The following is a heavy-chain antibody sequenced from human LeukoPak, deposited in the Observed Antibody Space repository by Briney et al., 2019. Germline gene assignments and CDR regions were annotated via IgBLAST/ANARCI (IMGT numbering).Heavy chain of an antibody. CDR3: ARDKNGALDY. D-gene: IGHD4-17*01. Sequence: ASVKVSCKASGYTFTSYDINWVRQAPGQGLEWMGWINPNSGGTNYAQKFQGRVTMTRDTSISTAYMELSRLRSDDTAVYYCARDKNGALDYWGQGTLVTVSS. CDR1: GYTFTSYD. V-gene: IGHV1-2*02. CDR2: INPNSGGT. J-gene: IGHJ4*02.